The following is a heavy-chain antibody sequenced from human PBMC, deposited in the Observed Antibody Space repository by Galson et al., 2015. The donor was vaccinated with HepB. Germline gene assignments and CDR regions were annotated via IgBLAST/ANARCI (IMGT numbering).Heavy chain of an antibody. V-gene: IGHV3-30*04. Sequence: SLRLSCAASGFTFSTYAMHWVRQAPGEGLEWVALISYDGSHKYYADSVKGRFTISRGKPKNTVYLQMNSLRAEDTALYYCASHIYWGQGTLVTVSS. CDR2: ISYDGSHK. CDR3: ASHIY. CDR1: GFTFSTYA. J-gene: IGHJ4*02.